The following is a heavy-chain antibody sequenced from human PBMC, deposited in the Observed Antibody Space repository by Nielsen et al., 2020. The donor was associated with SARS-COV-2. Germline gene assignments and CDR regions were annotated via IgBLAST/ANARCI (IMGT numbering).Heavy chain of an antibody. CDR1: GFTFTNYG. Sequence: GGSLRLSCAASGFTFTNYGMTWVRQDPGKGLEWVSTISASGGSTFYTDSVKGRFTISRDSFKNTLYLQKNSLRAEDTAVYYCAASKSGYYFDLWGQGTLVTVSS. CDR3: AASKSGYYFDL. CDR2: ISASGGST. V-gene: IGHV3-23*01. D-gene: IGHD6-13*01. J-gene: IGHJ4*02.